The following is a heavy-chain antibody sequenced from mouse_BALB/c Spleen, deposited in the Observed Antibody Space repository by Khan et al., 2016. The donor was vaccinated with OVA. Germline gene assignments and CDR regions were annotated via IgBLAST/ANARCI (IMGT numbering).Heavy chain of an antibody. CDR1: GYTFTDYA. CDR2: ISTNYGDA. J-gene: IGHJ3*01. CDR3: VRGGKFAY. V-gene: IGHV1S137*01. Sequence: VQLQESGAELVRPGVSVKISCKASGYTFTDYAMHWVKQRHAKSLEWIGVISTNYGDADYNQKFQGKASMTVDRSSSTVYMELARLTSEDSAIYYGVRGGKFAYWGQGTLVTVSA. D-gene: IGHD1-1*02.